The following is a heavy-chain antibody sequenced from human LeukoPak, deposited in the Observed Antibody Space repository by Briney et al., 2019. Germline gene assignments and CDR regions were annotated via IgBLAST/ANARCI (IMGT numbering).Heavy chain of an antibody. J-gene: IGHJ4*02. Sequence: GESLQISCKASGSSFTSYWIGWVRQLPGKGLEWMGVIYPGNSDTSYSPSFQGQVTISADRSISTAFLQWSSLKASDTAMYYCARQGISPGSWYYSDYWGQGTLATVSS. V-gene: IGHV5-51*01. CDR3: ARQGISPGSWYYSDY. CDR2: IYPGNSDT. D-gene: IGHD6-13*01. CDR1: GSSFTSYW.